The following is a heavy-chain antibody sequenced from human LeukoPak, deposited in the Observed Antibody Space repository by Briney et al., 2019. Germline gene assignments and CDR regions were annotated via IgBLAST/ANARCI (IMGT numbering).Heavy chain of an antibody. CDR1: GYSISSGYY. CDR2: IYHSGST. V-gene: IGHV4-38-2*02. Sequence: SETLSLTCTVSGYSISSGYYWGWIRQPPGKGLEWIGSIYHSGSTYYNPSLKSRVTTSVDTSKNQFSLKLSSVTAADTAVYYCARSSIGSGYADYWGQGTLVTVSS. J-gene: IGHJ4*02. CDR3: ARSSIGSGYADY. D-gene: IGHD3-22*01.